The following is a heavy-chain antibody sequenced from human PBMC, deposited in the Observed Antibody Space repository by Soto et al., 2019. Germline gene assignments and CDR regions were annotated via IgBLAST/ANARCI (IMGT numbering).Heavy chain of an antibody. CDR3: ARATIAARFKAEYFQH. Sequence: PGGSLILSCAASGFTFSSYGMHWVRQAPGKGLEWVAVIWYDGSNKYYADSVKGRFTISRDNSKNTLYLQMNSLRAEDTAVYYCARATIAARFKAEYFQHWGQGTLVTVSS. D-gene: IGHD6-6*01. CDR2: IWYDGSNK. J-gene: IGHJ1*01. CDR1: GFTFSSYG. V-gene: IGHV3-33*01.